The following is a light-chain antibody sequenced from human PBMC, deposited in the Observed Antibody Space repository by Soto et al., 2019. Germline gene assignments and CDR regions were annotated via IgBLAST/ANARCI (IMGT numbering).Light chain of an antibody. J-gene: IGKJ2*01. CDR2: PAS. Sequence: EIVMTQSPATLSVSPGERATLSCRASQSVTSNLACFQQKPGQAPRLLIYPASTRATGVPARFSGSGSGTEFTLTISSLQSEDFAVYYCQQYHDWPRTFGQGTKLEI. CDR1: QSVTSN. V-gene: IGKV3-15*01. CDR3: QQYHDWPRT.